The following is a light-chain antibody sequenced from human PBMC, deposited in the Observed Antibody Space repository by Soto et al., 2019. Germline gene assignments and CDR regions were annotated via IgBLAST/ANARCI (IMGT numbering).Light chain of an antibody. CDR3: QQYGSSPPT. Sequence: EIVLTQSPGTLSLSPGERATLSCRASQSVSSNYLAWYQRKPGQAPRLLIYGASSRSIDIPNRFSGSVSGTDFTLTITRLEPEDFAVYYCQQYGSSPPTFGQGTKLEI. V-gene: IGKV3-20*01. CDR1: QSVSSNY. J-gene: IGKJ1*01. CDR2: GAS.